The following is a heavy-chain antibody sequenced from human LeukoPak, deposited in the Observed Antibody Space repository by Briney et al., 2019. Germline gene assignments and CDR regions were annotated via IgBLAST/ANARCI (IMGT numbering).Heavy chain of an antibody. Sequence: SVKVSCKAAGGTFSSYAISWVRQGPGQGLEWMGGIIPIFGSANYARKFQGRVTITADESTRTASMELSSLKSEDTAVYYCAREGGLSRYQVLSHGSFDYWGQGTLVTVSS. CDR2: IIPIFGSA. J-gene: IGHJ4*02. V-gene: IGHV1-69*13. D-gene: IGHD2-2*01. CDR1: GGTFSSYA. CDR3: AREGGLSRYQVLSHGSFDY.